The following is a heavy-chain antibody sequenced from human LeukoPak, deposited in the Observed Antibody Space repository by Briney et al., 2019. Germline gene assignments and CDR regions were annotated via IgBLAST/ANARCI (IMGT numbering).Heavy chain of an antibody. D-gene: IGHD2-15*01. CDR1: GFTFSSYA. V-gene: IGHV3-30-3*01. J-gene: IGHJ5*02. CDR3: ARAGYCSGGSCDHNWFDP. Sequence: GGSLRLSCVASGFTFSSYAMHWVRQAPGKGLEWVAVISYDGSNKYYADSVKGRFTISRDNSKNTLYLQMNSLRAEDTAVYYCARAGYCSGGSCDHNWFDPWGQGTLVTVSS. CDR2: ISYDGSNK.